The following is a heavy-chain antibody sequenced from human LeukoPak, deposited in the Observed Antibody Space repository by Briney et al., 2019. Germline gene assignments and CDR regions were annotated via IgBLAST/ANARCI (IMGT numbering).Heavy chain of an antibody. J-gene: IGHJ4*02. CDR1: GASVSSHY. V-gene: IGHV4-59*02. D-gene: IGHD3-3*01. CDR2: VSYSGGT. CDR3: ARLATYYDFWSPLDY. Sequence: SETLSLTCTVSGASVSSHYWSWIRQPPGKGLEWIGYVSYSGGTNYNPTLKSRVTISLETSKDQFSLRLNSVTTADTAVYYCARLATYYDFWSPLDYWGQGTLVTVSS.